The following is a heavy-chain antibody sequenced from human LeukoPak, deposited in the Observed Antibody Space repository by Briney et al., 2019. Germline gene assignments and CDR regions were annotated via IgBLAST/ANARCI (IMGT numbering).Heavy chain of an antibody. CDR3: AKDHFADYGDNVGFFGY. D-gene: IGHD4-17*01. CDR1: GFTFSSYA. J-gene: IGHJ4*02. CDR2: ISGSGGST. Sequence: GGSLRLSCAASGFTFSSYAMSWVRQAPGKGLEWVSAISGSGGSTYYADSVKGRFTISRDNSKNTLYLQMNSLRAEDTAVYYCAKDHFADYGDNVGFFGYWGQGTLVTVSS. V-gene: IGHV3-23*01.